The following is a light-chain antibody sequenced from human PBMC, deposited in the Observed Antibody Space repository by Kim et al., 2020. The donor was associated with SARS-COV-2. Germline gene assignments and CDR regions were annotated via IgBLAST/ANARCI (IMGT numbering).Light chain of an antibody. Sequence: GQSITISCTGTRSDVGGYNYVSWYQQHPGKDPKLMIYDVSKRPSGVSNRFSGSKSGNTASLTISGLQADDEADYYCSSYASSSTWVFGGGTQLTVL. CDR2: DVS. V-gene: IGLV2-14*04. J-gene: IGLJ3*02. CDR3: SSYASSSTWV. CDR1: RSDVGGYNY.